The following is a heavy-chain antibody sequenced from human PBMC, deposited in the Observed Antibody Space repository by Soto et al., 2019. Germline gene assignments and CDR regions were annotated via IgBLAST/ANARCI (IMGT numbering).Heavy chain of an antibody. Sequence: QVHLQESGPGLVKPSGTLSLTCGVSGGSISSANWWTWVSQSPGKGLEWIGEIYPSGSTNYNPSLKGRVTISVDKSKNQFDLNLSSVTAADTAVYYCARASRYSTRFYYYGMDVWGQGTTVTVSS. V-gene: IGHV4-4*02. D-gene: IGHD6-13*01. CDR3: ARASRYSTRFYYYGMDV. CDR1: GGSISSANW. CDR2: IYPSGST. J-gene: IGHJ6*02.